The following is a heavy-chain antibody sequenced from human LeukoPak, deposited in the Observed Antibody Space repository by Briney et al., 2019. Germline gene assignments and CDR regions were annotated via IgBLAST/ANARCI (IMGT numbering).Heavy chain of an antibody. J-gene: IGHJ4*02. D-gene: IGHD3-22*01. CDR3: ARESESYDSTGSTFHF. CDR2: ISGSAGST. Sequence: GGSLRLSCTASGFTFSSSAMSWVRQAPGKGLEWVSDISGSAGSTYYADSVKGRFTISRDNSKNTLFLQMSSLRAGDTALYYCARESESYDSTGSTFHFWGQGTLVTVSS. V-gene: IGHV3-23*01. CDR1: GFTFSSSA.